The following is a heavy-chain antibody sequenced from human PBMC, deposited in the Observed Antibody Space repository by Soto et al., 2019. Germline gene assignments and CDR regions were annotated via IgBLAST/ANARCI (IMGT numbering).Heavy chain of an antibody. CDR3: ARERNWFDP. CDR1: GYTFTGYY. Sequence: ASVKVSCKASGYTFTGYYMHWVRQAPGQGLEWMGWMNPNSGNTAYAQKFQGRVTMTRNTSISTAYMELSSLRSEDTAVYYCARERNWFDPWGQGTLVTVSS. J-gene: IGHJ5*02. CDR2: MNPNSGNT. V-gene: IGHV1-8*02.